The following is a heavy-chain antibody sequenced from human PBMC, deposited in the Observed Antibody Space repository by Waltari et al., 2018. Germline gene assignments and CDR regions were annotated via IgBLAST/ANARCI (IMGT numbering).Heavy chain of an antibody. Sequence: QVQLVQSGAEVKKPGASVKVSCKASGYTFTSYDINWVRQATGQGLEWMGWIIPMFGTANYAQNFQGRVTITADKSTTTAYMELSSLRSDDTAVYYCARDRGFSIGYSSVFDPWGQGTLVTVSS. CDR1: GYTFTSYD. D-gene: IGHD6-19*01. V-gene: IGHV1-69*06. J-gene: IGHJ5*02. CDR3: ARDRGFSIGYSSVFDP. CDR2: IIPMFGTA.